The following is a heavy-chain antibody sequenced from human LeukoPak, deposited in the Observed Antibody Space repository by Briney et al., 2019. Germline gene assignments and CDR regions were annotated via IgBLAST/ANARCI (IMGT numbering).Heavy chain of an antibody. D-gene: IGHD7-27*01. CDR3: VRTPPNWGFDY. CDR2: MSPNSGDT. V-gene: IGHV1-8*01. CDR1: GYTFTTHD. J-gene: IGHJ4*02. Sequence: ASVTVSCRASGYTFTTHDINWVRQAPGQGPEWLGWMSPNSGDTGYAQKFQGRVTMTSDSSISTAYMELSSLRSEDTAIYYCVRTPPNWGFDYWGQGTLVTVSS.